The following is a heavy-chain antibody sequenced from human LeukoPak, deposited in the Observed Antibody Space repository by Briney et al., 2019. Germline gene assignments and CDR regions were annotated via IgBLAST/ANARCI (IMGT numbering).Heavy chain of an antibody. Sequence: PGGSLGLSCADTGFIFSGYSMTWVRQTPGKGLEWVSSISSSRSYIYYADSVKGRFTISRDDARNSLYLQMNSLRAEDTAVYYCARGNVDAFGIWGQGTMVTVSS. CDR3: ARGNVDAFGI. CDR2: ISSSRSYI. J-gene: IGHJ3*02. V-gene: IGHV3-21*01. D-gene: IGHD1-1*01. CDR1: GFIFSGYS.